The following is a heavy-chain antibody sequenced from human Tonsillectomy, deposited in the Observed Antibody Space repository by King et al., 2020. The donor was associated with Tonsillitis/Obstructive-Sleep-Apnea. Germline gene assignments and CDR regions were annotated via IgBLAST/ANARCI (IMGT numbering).Heavy chain of an antibody. D-gene: IGHD3-10*01. CDR1: GFTFSDYY. Sequence: VQLVESGGGLVKPGGSLRLSCAASGFTFSDYYMSWIRQAPGKGLEWVSYISSSGSTIYYADSVKGRFTISRDNAQNSLYLQMNSLRAEDTSVYYCARAVVVRAVMWLGYYYYYMDVCGKGTTVTVSS. CDR3: ARAVVVRAVMWLGYYYYYMDV. J-gene: IGHJ6*03. CDR2: ISSSGSTI. V-gene: IGHV3-11*01.